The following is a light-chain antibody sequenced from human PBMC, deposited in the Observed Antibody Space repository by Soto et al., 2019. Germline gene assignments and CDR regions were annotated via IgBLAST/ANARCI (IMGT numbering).Light chain of an antibody. Sequence: QSALTQPASVSGSPGQSITISCTGTSSDVGGYNYVSWYQHHPGKAPKLIIYEVNNRPSGVSNRFSGSKSGNTASLTISGLQDYDQPHYYCCSYTTSSTLVFIGGTKPTVL. J-gene: IGLJ3*02. V-gene: IGLV2-14*01. CDR3: CSYTTSSTLV. CDR2: EVN. CDR1: SSDVGGYNY.